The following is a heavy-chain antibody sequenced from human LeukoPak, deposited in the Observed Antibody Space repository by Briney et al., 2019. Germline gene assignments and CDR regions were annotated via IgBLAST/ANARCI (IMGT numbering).Heavy chain of an antibody. CDR1: GFTFSSYE. D-gene: IGHD2-2*01. CDR2: IRSKAYGGTT. V-gene: IGHV3-49*04. CDR3: TRDPEYCSSTSCWPDY. J-gene: IGHJ4*02. Sequence: GGSLRLSCAASGFTFSSYEMNWVRQAPGKGLEWVGFIRSKAYGGTTEYAASVKGRFTISRDDSKSIAYLQMNSLKTEDTAVYYCTRDPEYCSSTSCWPDYWGQGTLVTVSS.